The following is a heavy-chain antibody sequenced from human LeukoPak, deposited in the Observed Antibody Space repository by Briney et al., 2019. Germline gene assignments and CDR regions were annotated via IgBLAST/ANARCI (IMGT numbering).Heavy chain of an antibody. CDR3: AELGITMIGGV. V-gene: IGHV3-48*04. Sequence: QAGGSLRLSCAASGFTFSSYSMNWVRQAPGKGLEWVSYISSTSSTIYYADSVKGRFTISRDNAKNSLYLQMNSLRAEDTAVYYCAELGITMIGGVWGKGTTVTISS. J-gene: IGHJ6*04. CDR1: GFTFSSYS. CDR2: ISSTSSTI. D-gene: IGHD3-10*02.